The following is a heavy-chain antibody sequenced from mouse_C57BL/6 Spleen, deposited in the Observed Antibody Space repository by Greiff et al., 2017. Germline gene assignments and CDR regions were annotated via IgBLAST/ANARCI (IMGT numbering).Heavy chain of an antibody. CDR1: GYTFTSYW. J-gene: IGHJ4*01. D-gene: IGHD2-3*01. V-gene: IGHV1-52*01. CDR3: ARDLYLYAMDY. CDR2: IDPSDSET. Sequence: QVQLQQSGAELVRPGSSVKLSCKASGYTFTSYWMHWVKQRPIQGLEWIGNIDPSDSETHYNQKFKDKATLTVDKSSSTAYMQLSSLTSEDSAVYYCARDLYLYAMDYWGQGTSVTVSS.